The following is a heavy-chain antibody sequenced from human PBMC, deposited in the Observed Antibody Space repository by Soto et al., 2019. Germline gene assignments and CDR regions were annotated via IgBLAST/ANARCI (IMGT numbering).Heavy chain of an antibody. CDR3: VKDGLGGTTTFNWFDP. CDR2: ITASGGAT. CDR1: GFTFSSYA. V-gene: IGHV3-23*01. Sequence: EVQLLESGGGLAQPGGSLRLSCADSGFTFSSYAMSWVRQAPGRGLQCVSTITASGGATYYADSVQGRFTISRDNSKNTLYLQMDGLTADDTAMYYCVKDGLGGTTTFNWFDPWGQGTLVTVSS. D-gene: IGHD3-3*01. J-gene: IGHJ5*02.